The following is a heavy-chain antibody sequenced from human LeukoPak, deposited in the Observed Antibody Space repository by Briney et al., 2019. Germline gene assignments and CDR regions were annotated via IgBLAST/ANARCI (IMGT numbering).Heavy chain of an antibody. D-gene: IGHD1-26*01. CDR2: INHSRST. Sequence: SETLSLTCAVYGGSFSGYYWSWIRQPPGKGLEWIGEINHSRSTNYNPSLKSRVTISVDTSKNQFSLKLSSVTAADTAVYYCARGVGGSYVQPFDYWGQGTLVTVSS. CDR3: ARGVGGSYVQPFDY. V-gene: IGHV4-34*01. J-gene: IGHJ4*02. CDR1: GGSFSGYY.